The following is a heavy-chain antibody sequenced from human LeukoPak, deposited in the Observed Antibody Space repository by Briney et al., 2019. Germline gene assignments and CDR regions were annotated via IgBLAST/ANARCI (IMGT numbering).Heavy chain of an antibody. CDR3: ARADYYDSSGYYDY. D-gene: IGHD3-22*01. Sequence: GGSLRLSCAASGFTFSSYWMHWVRQAPGKGLVWVSRINSDGSSTSYADSVKGRSTISRDNAKNTLYLQMNSLRAEDTAVYYCARADYYDSSGYYDYWGQGTLVTVSS. J-gene: IGHJ4*02. V-gene: IGHV3-74*01. CDR1: GFTFSSYW. CDR2: INSDGSST.